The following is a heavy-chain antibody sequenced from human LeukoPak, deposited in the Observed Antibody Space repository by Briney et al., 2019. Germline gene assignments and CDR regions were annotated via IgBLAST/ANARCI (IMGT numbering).Heavy chain of an antibody. D-gene: IGHD2-15*01. V-gene: IGHV4-34*01. CDR2: INHSGST. CDR1: GGSFGGYY. Sequence: PSETLSLTCAVYGGSFGGYYWSWIRQPPGKGLEWIGEINHSGSTNYNPFLKSRVTISVDTSKNQFSLKLSSVTAADTAVYYCAAAFRYDAFDIWGQGTMVTVSS. CDR3: AAAFRYDAFDI. J-gene: IGHJ3*02.